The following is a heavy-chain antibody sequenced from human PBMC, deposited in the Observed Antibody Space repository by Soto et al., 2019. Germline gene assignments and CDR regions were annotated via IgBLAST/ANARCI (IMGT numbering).Heavy chain of an antibody. Sequence: ASVKVSCTASGYTFTSYGISWVRQAPGQGLEWMGWISAYNGNKNYAQKTHGRVTMTTDTSTRTAYMEPRNLRSDDTAVYYCARDNPRYRSGGSCDVRSPIDYWGQGTLVTVS. CDR2: ISAYNGNK. CDR1: GYTFTSYG. D-gene: IGHD2-15*01. J-gene: IGHJ4*02. V-gene: IGHV1-18*04. CDR3: ARDNPRYRSGGSCDVRSPIDY.